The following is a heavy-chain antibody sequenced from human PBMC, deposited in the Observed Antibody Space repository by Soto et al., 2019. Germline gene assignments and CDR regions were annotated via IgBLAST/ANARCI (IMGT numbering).Heavy chain of an antibody. CDR2: ISGGGDST. CDR3: TRRGDSYCYGMAV. J-gene: IGHJ6*02. Sequence: EVQMLESGGGLVQPGGSLRLSCAASGFTFTNYAMSWVRQAPGKGLEWVSSISGGGDSTFYADSVKGRFAISRDTSSNTLYLQMNSLRAEDTAVYYCTRRGDSYCYGMAVWGQGTTVTASS. D-gene: IGHD3-10*01. CDR1: GFTFTNYA. V-gene: IGHV3-23*01.